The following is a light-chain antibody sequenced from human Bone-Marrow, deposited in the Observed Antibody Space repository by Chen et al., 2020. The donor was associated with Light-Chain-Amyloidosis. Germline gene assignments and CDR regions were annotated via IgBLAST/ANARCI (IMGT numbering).Light chain of an antibody. J-gene: IGKJ4*01. V-gene: IGKV1-39*01. CDR3: QQSYTTPLT. Sequence: DIQMTQSPSSLSASVGDRVTITCRASQSISTSLNLCQRKPGKAPKLLIYAASNLESGVPSRFSGSGSGTDFTLTISSLQPEDFAIYFCQQSYTTPLTFGGGTTVEIK. CDR1: QSISTS. CDR2: AAS.